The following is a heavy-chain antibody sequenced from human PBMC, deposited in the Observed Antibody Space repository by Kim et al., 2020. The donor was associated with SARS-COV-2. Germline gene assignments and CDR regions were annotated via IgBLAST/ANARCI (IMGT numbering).Heavy chain of an antibody. J-gene: IGHJ5*02. CDR3: ARIRGYCSGGSCYRSWFDP. CDR2: INHSGST. Sequence: SETLSLTCAVYGGSFSGYYWSWIRQPPGKGLEWIGEINHSGSTNYNPSLKSRVTISVDTSKNQFSLKLSSVTAADTAVYYCARIRGYCSGGSCYRSWFDPWGQGTLVTVSS. V-gene: IGHV4-34*01. D-gene: IGHD2-15*01. CDR1: GGSFSGYY.